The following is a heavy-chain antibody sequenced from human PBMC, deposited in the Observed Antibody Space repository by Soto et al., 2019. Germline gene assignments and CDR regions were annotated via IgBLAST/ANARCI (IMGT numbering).Heavy chain of an antibody. V-gene: IGHV5-10-1*01. CDR2: IDPSDSCT. CDR3: ARQQGIAVAGSSYGMDV. D-gene: IGHD6-19*01. CDR1: GYSVTSDW. J-gene: IGHJ6*02. Sequence: GDSLMISCKGSGYSVTSDWISWVRQMRGTGLKWMVRIDPSDSCTNYSPSFQGHVTISADKSISTAYLQWSSLKASDTAMYYCARQQGIAVAGSSYGMDVWGQGTTVTVSS.